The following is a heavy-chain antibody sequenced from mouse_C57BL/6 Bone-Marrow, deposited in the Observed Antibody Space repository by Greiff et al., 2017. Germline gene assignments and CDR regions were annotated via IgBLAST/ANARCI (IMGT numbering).Heavy chain of an antibody. CDR3: AREGYYSNYFDY. V-gene: IGHV1-42*01. D-gene: IGHD2-5*01. CDR2: INPSTGGT. CDR1: GYSFTGYY. Sequence: VQLQQSGPELVKPGASVKISCKASGYSFTGYYMNWVKQSPEKSLEWIGEINPSTGGTTYNQKFKAKATLTVDKSSSTAYMQRKSLTSEDSAVYYCAREGYYSNYFDYWGQGTTLTVSS. J-gene: IGHJ2*01.